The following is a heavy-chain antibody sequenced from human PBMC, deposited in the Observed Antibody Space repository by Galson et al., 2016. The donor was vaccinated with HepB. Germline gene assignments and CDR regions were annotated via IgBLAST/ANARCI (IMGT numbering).Heavy chain of an antibody. CDR1: GASIGSDRW. Sequence: SETLSLTCAVSGASIGSDRWWNWVRQSPGKGLEWIGEVYHTGSTNYNPSLKSRVTISVDRSKNDFSLRTEDTALYYCAKDREWLRYTSDGIDVWGQGTTVTVSS. CDR3: AKDREWLRYTSDGIDV. D-gene: IGHD5-12*01. V-gene: IGHV4-4*02. CDR2: VYHTGST. J-gene: IGHJ3*01.